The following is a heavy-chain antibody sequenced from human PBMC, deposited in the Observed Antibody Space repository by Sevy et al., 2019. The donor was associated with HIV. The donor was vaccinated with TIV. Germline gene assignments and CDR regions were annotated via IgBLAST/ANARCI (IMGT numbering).Heavy chain of an antibody. J-gene: IGHJ3*02. CDR3: ARDYGATVLPSI. Sequence: GGSLRLSCAASGFTFSDYYMSWIRQAPGKGLEWVSYISSSSSYTNYADSAKGRFTISRDNAKNSLYLQMNSLRAEDTAVYYCARDYGATVLPSIWGQGTMVTVSS. CDR1: GFTFSDYY. CDR2: ISSSSSYT. V-gene: IGHV3-11*06. D-gene: IGHD4-4*01.